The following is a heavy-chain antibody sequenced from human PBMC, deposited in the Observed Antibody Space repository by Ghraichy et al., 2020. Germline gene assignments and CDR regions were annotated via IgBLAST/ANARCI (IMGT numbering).Heavy chain of an antibody. CDR3: AKLVYCSSTSCYFWYFDL. J-gene: IGHJ2*01. D-gene: IGHD2-2*01. CDR2: ISGSGGST. CDR1: GFTFSSYA. Sequence: GESLNISCVASGFTFSSYAMSWVRQAPGKGLEWVSAISGSGGSTYYADSVKGRFTISRDNSKNTLYLQMNSLRAEDTAVYYCAKLVYCSSTSCYFWYFDLWGRGTLVTVSS. V-gene: IGHV3-23*01.